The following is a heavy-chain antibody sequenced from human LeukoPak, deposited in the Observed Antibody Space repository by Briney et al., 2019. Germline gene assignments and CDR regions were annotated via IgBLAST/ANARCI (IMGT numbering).Heavy chain of an antibody. CDR1: GGSISSYY. CDR2: IYYSGST. D-gene: IGHD3-10*01. V-gene: IGHV4-59*01. CDR3: ARANPLWFGELSAFDI. J-gene: IGHJ3*02. Sequence: SETLSLTCTVSGGSISSYYWSWIRQPPGKGLEWIGYIYYSGSTNYNPSLKSRVTISVDTSKNQFSLKLSSVTAADTAVYYCARANPLWFGELSAFDIWGQGTMVTVSS.